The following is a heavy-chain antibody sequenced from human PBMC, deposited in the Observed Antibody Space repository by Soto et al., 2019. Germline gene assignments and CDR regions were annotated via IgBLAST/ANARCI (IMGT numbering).Heavy chain of an antibody. Sequence: ASVKVSCKASGYTFTSYAMHWVRQAPGQRLEWMGWINAGNGNTKYSQKFQGRVTITRDTSASTAYMELRSLRSEDTAVYYCARMVRGSNIDYYHYMDVWGKGTTVTVSS. CDR1: GYTFTSYA. V-gene: IGHV1-3*01. CDR2: INAGNGNT. CDR3: ARMVRGSNIDYYHYMDV. J-gene: IGHJ6*03. D-gene: IGHD3-10*01.